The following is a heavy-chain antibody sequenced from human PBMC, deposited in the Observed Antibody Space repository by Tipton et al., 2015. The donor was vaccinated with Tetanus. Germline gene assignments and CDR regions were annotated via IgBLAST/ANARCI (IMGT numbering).Heavy chain of an antibody. V-gene: IGHV3-23*01. CDR3: AKSHGDCSGGDCYSDAFEI. Sequence: SLRLSCAASGFTFDDYGMSWVRQAPGKGLEWVSAISGSGGSTYYADSVKGRFTISRDNSKNTLYLQMNSLRAEDTAVYYCAKSHGDCSGGDCYSDAFEIWGQGTMVTVSS. CDR2: ISGSGGST. CDR1: GFTFDDYG. J-gene: IGHJ3*02. D-gene: IGHD2-15*01.